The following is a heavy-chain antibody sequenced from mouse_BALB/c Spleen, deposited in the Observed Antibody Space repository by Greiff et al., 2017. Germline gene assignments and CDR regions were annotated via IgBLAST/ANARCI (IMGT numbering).Heavy chain of an antibody. Sequence: LQQPGSELVRPGASVKLSCKASGYTFTSYWMHWVKQRPGQGLEWIGNIYPGSGSTNYDEKFKSKATLTVDTSSSTAYMQLSSLTSEDSAVYYCTRYWFHFDYWGQGTTLTVSS. CDR2: IYPGSGST. J-gene: IGHJ2*01. D-gene: IGHD2-2*01. CDR3: TRYWFHFDY. CDR1: GYTFTSYW. V-gene: IGHV1S22*01.